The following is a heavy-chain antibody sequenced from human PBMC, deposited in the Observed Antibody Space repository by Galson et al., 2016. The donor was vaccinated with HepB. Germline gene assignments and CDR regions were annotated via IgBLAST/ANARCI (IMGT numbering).Heavy chain of an antibody. CDR2: MNPKSGDT. D-gene: IGHD6-13*01. CDR3: AGYSSSWYLYPPTLDV. V-gene: IGHV1-8*01. Sequence: SVKVSCKASEYRFTDFDINWVRQAPGQGLEWVGWMNPKSGDTGCAQKFQGRVTMTSNTSINTASMELKNLRSDDTAIYYCAGYSSSWYLYPPTLDVWGKGTTVTVFS. CDR1: EYRFTDFD. J-gene: IGHJ6*04.